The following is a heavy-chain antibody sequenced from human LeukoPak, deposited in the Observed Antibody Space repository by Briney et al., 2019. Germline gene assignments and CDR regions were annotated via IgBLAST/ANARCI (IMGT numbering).Heavy chain of an antibody. V-gene: IGHV1-2*02. J-gene: IGHJ6*02. CDR3: AREDPQTRVPEGLDV. Sequence: ASVKVSCKASGYTFTGYYMHWERQAPGQGLEWMGWINPNGGGTNYAQKFQGRVTMTRDTSISTAYMELSRLRSDDTAVYYCAREDPQTRVPEGLDVWGQGTTVTVSS. D-gene: IGHD4/OR15-4a*01. CDR1: GYTFTGYY. CDR2: INPNGGGT.